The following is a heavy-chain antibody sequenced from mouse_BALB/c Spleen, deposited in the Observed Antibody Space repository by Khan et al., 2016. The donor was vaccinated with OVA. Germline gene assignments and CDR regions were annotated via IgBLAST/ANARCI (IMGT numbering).Heavy chain of an antibody. CDR1: GDSITSGY. CDR3: ARSTYRYAFVY. D-gene: IGHD2-14*01. J-gene: IGHJ3*01. Sequence: EVQLQESGPSLVKPSQTLSLTCSVTGDSITSGYWNWIRKFPGNKLEYMGYIIYTGYTYYNPSLKCRISITRHTSKNQYYLQLNSVTEDDIATYYCARSTYRYAFVYWGQGTLVTVSA. CDR2: IIYTGYT. V-gene: IGHV3-8*02.